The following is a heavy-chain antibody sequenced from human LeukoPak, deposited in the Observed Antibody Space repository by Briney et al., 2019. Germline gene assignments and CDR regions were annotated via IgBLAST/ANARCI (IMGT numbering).Heavy chain of an antibody. CDR2: IRYDGSNK. CDR3: ARFYQLGPMVRGVDYFDY. CDR1: GFTFSSYG. V-gene: IGHV3-30*02. D-gene: IGHD3-10*01. Sequence: PGGSLRLSCAASGFTFSSYGMHWVRQAPGKGLEWVAFIRYDGSNKYYADSVKGRFTISRDNSKNTLYLQMNSLRAEDTAVYYCARFYQLGPMVRGVDYFDYWGQGTLVTVSS. J-gene: IGHJ4*02.